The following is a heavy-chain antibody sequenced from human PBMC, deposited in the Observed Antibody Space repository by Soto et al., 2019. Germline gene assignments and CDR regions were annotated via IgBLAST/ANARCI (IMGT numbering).Heavy chain of an antibody. Sequence: ASVKVSCKASGYTFTSYGISWVRQAPGQGLEWMGWISAYNGNTNYAQKLQGRVTMTTDTSTSTAYMELRSLRSDDTAVYYCGRARSLYGDNDAFDIWGQGTMVTVAS. CDR1: GYTFTSYG. CDR3: GRARSLYGDNDAFDI. V-gene: IGHV1-18*01. J-gene: IGHJ3*02. D-gene: IGHD4-17*01. CDR2: ISAYNGNT.